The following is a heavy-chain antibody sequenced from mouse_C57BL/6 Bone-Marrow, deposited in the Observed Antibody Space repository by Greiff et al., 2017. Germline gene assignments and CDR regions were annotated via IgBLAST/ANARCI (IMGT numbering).Heavy chain of an antibody. Sequence: QVQLQQSGPELVKPGASVKISCKASGYAFSSSWMNWVKQRPGKGLEWIGEILPGSGSTNYNEKFKGKATFTADTSSNTAYMQLSSLTTEDSAIYYCARWILRSWYFDVWGQGTTLTVSS. CDR1: GYAFSSSW. V-gene: IGHV1-9*01. CDR2: ILPGSGST. J-gene: IGHJ2*01. CDR3: ARWILRSWYFDV. D-gene: IGHD1-1*01.